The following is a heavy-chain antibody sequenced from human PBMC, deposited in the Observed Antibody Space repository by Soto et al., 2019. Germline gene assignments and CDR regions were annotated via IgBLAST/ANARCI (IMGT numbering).Heavy chain of an antibody. Sequence: SGPTLVNPTHTLTLTCTFSGFSLRTDGGGVGWIRQPPGKALEWLALIYWDDDKRYSPSLKSRLTITKDTSKNQVVLTMSDMDPVDTATYYCARTTANNTPLLYSGYGLRVYGMD. J-gene: IGHJ6*01. CDR1: GFSLRTDGGG. D-gene: IGHD5-12*01. CDR3: ARTTANNTPLLYSGYGLRVYGMD. CDR2: IYWDDDK. V-gene: IGHV2-5*02.